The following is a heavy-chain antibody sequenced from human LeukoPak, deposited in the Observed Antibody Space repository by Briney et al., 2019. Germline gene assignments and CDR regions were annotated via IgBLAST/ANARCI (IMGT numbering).Heavy chain of an antibody. J-gene: IGHJ4*02. V-gene: IGHV4-34*01. Sequence: SETLSLTCAVYGGSFSGYYWSWIRQPPGKGLEWIGEINHSGSTNYNPSLESRVTISVDTSKNQFSLKLSSVTAADTAVYYCARENFKPIVVVPAATYYFDYWGQGTLVTVSS. CDR1: GGSFSGYY. CDR2: INHSGST. D-gene: IGHD2-2*01. CDR3: ARENFKPIVVVPAATYYFDY.